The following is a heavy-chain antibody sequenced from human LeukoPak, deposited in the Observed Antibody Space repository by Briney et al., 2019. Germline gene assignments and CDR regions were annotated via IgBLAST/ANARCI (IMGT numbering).Heavy chain of an antibody. D-gene: IGHD4-17*01. Sequence: ASVKVSCRASGYTFTSYYMHWVRQAPGQGLEWMGIINPSGGSTSYAQKFQGRVTMTRDMSTSTVYVELSSLRSEDTAVYYCAREPYGDYEDYYYYYMDVWGKGTTVTVSS. CDR1: GYTFTSYY. J-gene: IGHJ6*03. V-gene: IGHV1-46*01. CDR3: AREPYGDYEDYYYYYMDV. CDR2: INPSGGST.